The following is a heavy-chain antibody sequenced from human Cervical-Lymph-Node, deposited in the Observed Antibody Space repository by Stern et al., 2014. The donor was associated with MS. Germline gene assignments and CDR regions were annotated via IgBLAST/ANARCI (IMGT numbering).Heavy chain of an antibody. Sequence: QVQLVQSGDEVKKPGSSVKVSCKASRDTCSHYALSWVRQAPEHGLEWRGGIIPGLVTLIYAQKFQCRITISADTSTNTLYIELNSLRSEDTAVYFCARDQGDYGSGSEDSWFDPWGQGTLVTVSS. CDR3: ARDQGDYGSGSEDSWFDP. D-gene: IGHD3-10*01. J-gene: IGHJ5*02. V-gene: IGHV1-69*06. CDR2: IIPGLVTL. CDR1: RDTCSHYA.